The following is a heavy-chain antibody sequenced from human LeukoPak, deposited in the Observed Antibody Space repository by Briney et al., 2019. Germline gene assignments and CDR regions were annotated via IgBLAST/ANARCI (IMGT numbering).Heavy chain of an antibody. CDR3: ATQSNWFDP. V-gene: IGHV4-34*01. Sequence: PSETLSLTCAVYGGSFSGYYGSWIRQPPGKGLEWIGEINHSGSTNYNPSLKSRVTISVDKSKNQFSLKLSSVTAADTAVYYCATQSNWFDPWGQGTLVTVSS. J-gene: IGHJ5*02. CDR2: INHSGST. CDR1: GGSFSGYY.